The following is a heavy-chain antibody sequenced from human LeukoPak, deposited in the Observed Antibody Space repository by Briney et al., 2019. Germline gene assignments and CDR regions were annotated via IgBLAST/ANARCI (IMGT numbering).Heavy chain of an antibody. V-gene: IGHV3-7*01. CDR2: IKQDGSEK. D-gene: IGHD3-3*01. CDR1: GFTFSSYW. Sequence: SGGSLRLSCAASGFTFSSYWMSWVRQAPGKGLEWVANIKQDGSEKYYVDSVKGRFTISRDNAKNSLYLQMNSLRAEDTAVYYCARSITIFGVVYYYYGMDVWGQGTTVTVSS. CDR3: ARSITIFGVVYYYYGMDV. J-gene: IGHJ6*02.